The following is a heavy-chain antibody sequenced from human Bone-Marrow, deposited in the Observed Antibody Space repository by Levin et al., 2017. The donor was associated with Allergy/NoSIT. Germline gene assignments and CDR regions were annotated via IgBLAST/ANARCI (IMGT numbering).Heavy chain of an antibody. V-gene: IGHV3-23*01. CDR2: ITSSGDSA. CDR3: ATGSSNSWATFEY. J-gene: IGHJ4*02. CDR1: GFTFSNFA. Sequence: PGESLKISCAASGFTFSNFAMSWVRQAPGKGLEWVSTITSSGDSAYHADSVKGRFTISRDNSKNTLHLQMNSLRADDTAVYYCATGSSNSWATFEYWGQGTLVTVSS. D-gene: IGHD6-13*01.